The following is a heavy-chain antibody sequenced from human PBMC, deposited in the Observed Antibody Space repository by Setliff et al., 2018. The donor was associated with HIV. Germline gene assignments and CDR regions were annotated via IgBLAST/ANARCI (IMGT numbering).Heavy chain of an antibody. J-gene: IGHJ6*02. CDR2: ISHTGST. CDR3: ARERGSSSGYYYYGMDV. V-gene: IGHV4-31*03. Sequence: SETLSLTCTVSGGSISSGVSYWSWIRQLPGKGLEWIGHISHTGSTYYNPSLKSRLTISIDTSKNQFSLKLSSVTAADTAVYYCARERGSSSGYYYYGMDVWGQGTTVTVSS. D-gene: IGHD6-6*01. CDR1: GGSISSGVSY.